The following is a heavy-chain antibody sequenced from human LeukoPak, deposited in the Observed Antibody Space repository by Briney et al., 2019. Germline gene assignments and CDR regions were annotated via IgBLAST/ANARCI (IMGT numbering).Heavy chain of an antibody. CDR2: ITSSSSAI. J-gene: IGHJ4*02. Sequence: PGGSLRLSCAASGFTFSGYSMNWVRQAPGKGLEWVSYITSSSSAIYYADSVKGRFTISRDNSKNTLYLQMSSLRAEDTAVYYCAKDVRIAARQAANYFDYWGQGTLVTVSS. CDR3: AKDVRIAARQAANYFDY. V-gene: IGHV3-48*01. CDR1: GFTFSGYS. D-gene: IGHD6-6*01.